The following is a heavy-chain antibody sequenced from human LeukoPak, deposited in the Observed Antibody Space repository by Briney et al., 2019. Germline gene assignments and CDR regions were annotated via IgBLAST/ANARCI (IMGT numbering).Heavy chain of an antibody. J-gene: IGHJ5*02. CDR3: ARGREGIAARWWVEEPRWYFFDP. CDR1: GFTFSSYS. CDR2: ISSSSSTI. D-gene: IGHD6-6*01. V-gene: IGHV3-48*04. Sequence: GGSLRLSCAASGFTFSSYSMNWVRQAPGKGLEWVSYISSSSSTIYYADSVKGRFTISRDNAKNSLYLQMNSLRADDTAVYYCARGREGIAARWWVEEPRWYFFDPWGQGTPVTVSS.